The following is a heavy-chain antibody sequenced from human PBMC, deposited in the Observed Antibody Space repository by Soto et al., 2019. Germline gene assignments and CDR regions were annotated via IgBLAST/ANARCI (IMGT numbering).Heavy chain of an antibody. Sequence: SETLSLTCTVSGGSISSGGYYWSWIRQHPGKGLEWIGYIYYSGSTYYNPSLKSRVTISVDTSKNQFSLKLSSVTAADTAVYYCARAATLFGVVIIHYSGQATLVTVSS. CDR1: GGSISSGGYY. CDR2: IYYSGST. D-gene: IGHD3-3*01. J-gene: IGHJ4*02. CDR3: ARAATLFGVVIIHY. V-gene: IGHV4-31*03.